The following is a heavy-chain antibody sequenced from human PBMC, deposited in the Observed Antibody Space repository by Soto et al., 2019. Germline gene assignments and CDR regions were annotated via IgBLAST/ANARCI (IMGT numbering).Heavy chain of an antibody. CDR1: GGTFSSYA. V-gene: IGHV1-69*06. CDR3: ARGWILSGSGVFDAFDI. J-gene: IGHJ3*02. Sequence: QVQLVQSGAEVKKPGSSVKVSCKASGGTFSSYAISWVRQAPGQGLEWMGGFIPIFGTANYAQKFQGRVTITTDKSTSTAYMELSSLRSEDTAVYYCARGWILSGSGVFDAFDIWGQGTMVTVSS. CDR2: FIPIFGTA. D-gene: IGHD2-15*01.